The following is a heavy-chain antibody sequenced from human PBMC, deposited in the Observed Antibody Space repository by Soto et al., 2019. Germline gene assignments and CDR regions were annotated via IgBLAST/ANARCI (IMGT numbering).Heavy chain of an antibody. Sequence: VKVSCKASGYTFTGYYMHWVRQAPGQGLEWMGWINPNSGGTNYAQKFQGWVTMTRDTSISTAYMELSRLRSDDTAVYYCARARYDFWSGFVYYYMDVWGKGTTVTVSS. CDR1: GYTFTGYY. D-gene: IGHD3-3*01. J-gene: IGHJ6*03. V-gene: IGHV1-2*04. CDR2: INPNSGGT. CDR3: ARARYDFWSGFVYYYMDV.